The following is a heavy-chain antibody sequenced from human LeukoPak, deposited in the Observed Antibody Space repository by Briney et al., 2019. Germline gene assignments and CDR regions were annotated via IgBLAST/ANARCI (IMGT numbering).Heavy chain of an antibody. CDR2: IQYDGSTT. V-gene: IGHV3-74*01. J-gene: IGHJ3*02. Sequence: GGSLRLSCAASGFSFSSYWMHLVRQAPGKGLVWVARIQYDGSTTNYADSVKGRFTISRDNAKKTLYVQMNSLRAGDTAVYYCARALVAGVTLNALDIWGRGTMVTVSS. CDR1: GFSFSSYW. CDR3: ARALVAGVTLNALDI. D-gene: IGHD2-15*01.